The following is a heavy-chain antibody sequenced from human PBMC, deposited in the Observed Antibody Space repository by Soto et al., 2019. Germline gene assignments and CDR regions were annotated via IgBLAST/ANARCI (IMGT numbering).Heavy chain of an antibody. D-gene: IGHD3-9*01. CDR3: ARDFTYYDILPIDY. V-gene: IGHV3-30-3*01. CDR2: ISYDGSNK. Sequence: GGSLRLSCAASGFTFSSYAMHRVRQAPGKGLEWVAVISYDGSNKYYADSVKGRFTISRDNSKNTLYLQMNSLRAEDTAVYYCARDFTYYDILPIDYWGQGTLVTVSS. J-gene: IGHJ4*02. CDR1: GFTFSSYA.